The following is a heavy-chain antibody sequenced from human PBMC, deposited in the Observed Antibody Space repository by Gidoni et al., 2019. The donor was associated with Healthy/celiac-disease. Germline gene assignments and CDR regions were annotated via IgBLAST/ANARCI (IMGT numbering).Heavy chain of an antibody. V-gene: IGHV3-9*01. CDR3: AKDSSSWESVDY. Sequence: EVPLVESGGGLVQPGRSLSLSCAASGFPFDDYAMHWVRQAPGKGLEWVSGISWNSGSIGYADSVKGRFTISRDNAKNSLYLQMNSLRAEDTALYYCAKDSSSWESVDYWGQGTLVTVSS. CDR2: ISWNSGSI. D-gene: IGHD6-13*01. CDR1: GFPFDDYA. J-gene: IGHJ4*02.